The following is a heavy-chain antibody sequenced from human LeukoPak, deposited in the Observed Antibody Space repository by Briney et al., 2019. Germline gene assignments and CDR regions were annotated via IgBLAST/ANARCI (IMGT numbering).Heavy chain of an antibody. V-gene: IGHV1-18*04. Sequence: ASLKVSCKASGYTFTSYGISWVRQAPGQGLEWMGWISAYNGNTNYAQKLQGRVTMTTDTSTSTAYMELRSLRSDDTAVYYCARRTSYDILTGYPDYWGQGTLVTVSS. CDR2: ISAYNGNT. D-gene: IGHD3-9*01. J-gene: IGHJ4*02. CDR1: GYTFTSYG. CDR3: ARRTSYDILTGYPDY.